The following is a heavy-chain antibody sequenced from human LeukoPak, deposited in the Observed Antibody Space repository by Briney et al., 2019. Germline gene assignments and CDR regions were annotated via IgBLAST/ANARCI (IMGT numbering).Heavy chain of an antibody. V-gene: IGHV1-69*05. CDR1: GGTFSSYA. D-gene: IGHD5-12*01. CDR3: ARSGYDYGNFDY. Sequence: ASVKVSCKASGGTFSSYAISWVRQAPGQGLEWMGGIVPIFGTANYAQKFQGRVTITTDESTSTAYMELSSLRSDDTAVYYCARSGYDYGNFDYWGQGTLVTVSS. J-gene: IGHJ4*02. CDR2: IVPIFGTA.